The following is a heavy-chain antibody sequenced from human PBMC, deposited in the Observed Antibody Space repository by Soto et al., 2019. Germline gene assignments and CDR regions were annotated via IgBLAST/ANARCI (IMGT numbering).Heavy chain of an antibody. D-gene: IGHD3-16*01. CDR3: AKYFDDFVWGFDY. CDR2: ISGSGGST. J-gene: IGHJ4*02. CDR1: GFTFSSYA. Sequence: GGSLILSCAASGFTFSSYAMSWVRQAPGKGLEWVSAISGSGGSTYYAASVKGRFTISRDNSKNTLYLQMNSLRAEDTAVYYCAKYFDDFVWGFDYWGQGTLVRVSS. V-gene: IGHV3-23*01.